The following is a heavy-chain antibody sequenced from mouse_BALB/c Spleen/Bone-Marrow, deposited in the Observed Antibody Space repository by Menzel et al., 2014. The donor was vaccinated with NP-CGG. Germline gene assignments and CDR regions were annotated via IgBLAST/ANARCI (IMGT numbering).Heavy chain of an antibody. Sequence: LVESGPELVKPGASVKISCKASGYTFTDYYIYWVKQKPGQGLEWIGWIYPGSGSTKYNEKFKGKATLTVDTSSSTYFRQLSSLTAEDSADYFCSNLGRYALDYWGQGTSVTVSS. V-gene: IGHV1-84*02. CDR3: SNLGRYALDY. CDR2: IYPGSGST. J-gene: IGHJ4*01. D-gene: IGHD3-1*01. CDR1: GYTFTDYY.